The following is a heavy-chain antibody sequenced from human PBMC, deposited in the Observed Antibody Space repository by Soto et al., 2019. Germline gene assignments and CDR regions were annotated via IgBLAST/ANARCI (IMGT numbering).Heavy chain of an antibody. J-gene: IGHJ6*02. CDR2: INAGNGNT. Sequence: GASVKVSCKASGYTFTSYAMHWVRQAPGQRLEWMGWINAGNGNTKYSQKFQGRVTITRDTSASTAYMELSSLRSEDTAVYYCARVYGDHGISYYYYGMDVWGQGTTVTVSS. CDR3: ARVYGDHGISYYYYGMDV. CDR1: GYTFTSYA. V-gene: IGHV1-3*01. D-gene: IGHD4-17*01.